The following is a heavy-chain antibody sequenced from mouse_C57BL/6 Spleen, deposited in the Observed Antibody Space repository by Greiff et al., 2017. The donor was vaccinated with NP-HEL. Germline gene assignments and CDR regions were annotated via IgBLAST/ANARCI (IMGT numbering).Heavy chain of an antibody. CDR2: LDPENGDT. D-gene: IGHD2-3*01. CDR3: TTPFYDNYYDY. CDR1: GFNIKDDY. Sequence: DVQLQESGAELVRPGASVKLSCTASGFNIKDDYMHWVKQRPEQGLEWIGWLDPENGDTEYASKFQGKATLTVDTSSNTAYLQLSSLTSEDTAVYYCTTPFYDNYYDYWGQGTTLTVSS. J-gene: IGHJ2*01. V-gene: IGHV14-4*01.